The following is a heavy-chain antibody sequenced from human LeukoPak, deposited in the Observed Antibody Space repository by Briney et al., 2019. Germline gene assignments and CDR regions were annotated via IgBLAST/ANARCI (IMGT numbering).Heavy chain of an antibody. CDR3: AKASYDYVWGSYRYPKGFDY. J-gene: IGHJ4*02. Sequence: GGSLRLSRAASGFTFSSYAMSWVRQAPGKGLEWVAFIRYDGSNKYYADSVKGRFTISRDNSKNTLYLQMNSLRAEDTAVYYCAKASYDYVWGSYRYPKGFDYWGQGTLVTVSS. D-gene: IGHD3-16*02. CDR2: IRYDGSNK. V-gene: IGHV3-30*02. CDR1: GFTFSSYA.